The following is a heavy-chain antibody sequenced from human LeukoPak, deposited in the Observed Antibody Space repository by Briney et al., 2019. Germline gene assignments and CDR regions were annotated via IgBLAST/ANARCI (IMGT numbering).Heavy chain of an antibody. V-gene: IGHV4-59*01. CDR2: IYYSGST. D-gene: IGHD5-12*01. J-gene: IGHJ3*02. Sequence: SETLSLTCTVSGGSISSYYWSWIRQPPGKGLEWIGYIYYSGSTNYNPSLKSRVTISVDTSKNQFSLKLSSVTAADTAVYYCARAVGGGYDAFDIWGQGTMVTVSS. CDR1: GGSISSYY. CDR3: ARAVGGGYDAFDI.